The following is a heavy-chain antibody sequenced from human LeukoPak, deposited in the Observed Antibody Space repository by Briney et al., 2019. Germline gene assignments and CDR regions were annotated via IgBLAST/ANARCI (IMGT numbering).Heavy chain of an antibody. V-gene: IGHV1-24*01. CDR3: ATALGGSGSYYSWDY. Sequence: ASVKVSCXVSGYALTELSMHWVRQAPGKGLEWMGGFDPEDGETIYAQKFQGRVTMTEDTSTDTAYMGLSSLRSEDTAVYYCATALGGSGSYYSWDYWGQGTLVTVPS. CDR1: GYALTELS. J-gene: IGHJ4*02. D-gene: IGHD3-10*01. CDR2: FDPEDGET.